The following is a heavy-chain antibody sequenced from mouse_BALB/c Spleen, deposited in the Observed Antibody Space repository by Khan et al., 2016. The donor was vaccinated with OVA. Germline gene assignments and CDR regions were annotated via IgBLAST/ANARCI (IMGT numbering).Heavy chain of an antibody. CDR2: ISSGDTT. Sequence: EVELVESGGGLVKPGGSLKLSCAASGFTFSNYGVSWVRQTPEKRLEWVASISSGDTTYYPDSVKGRITISRDNARNILYLQMNSLRSEDTAMYYCARDYWFAYWGQGTLVTVSA. CDR1: GFTFSNYG. CDR3: ARDYWFAY. V-gene: IGHV5-6-5*01. J-gene: IGHJ3*01.